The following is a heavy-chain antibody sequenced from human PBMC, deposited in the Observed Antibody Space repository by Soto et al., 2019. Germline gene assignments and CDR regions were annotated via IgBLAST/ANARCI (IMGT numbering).Heavy chain of an antibody. CDR2: IYHSGST. Sequence: QVQLQESGPGLVKPSGTLSLTCAVSSGSIGSSNWWSWVRQPPGKGLEWIGEIYHSGSTNYNPSLKSRVTISVDKSKNQFSLKLSSVTAADTAVYYCARLSGLYDYIWGSPRGYYYYMDVWGKGTTVTVSS. CDR3: ARLSGLYDYIWGSPRGYYYYMDV. J-gene: IGHJ6*03. D-gene: IGHD3-16*01. V-gene: IGHV4-4*02. CDR1: SGSIGSSNW.